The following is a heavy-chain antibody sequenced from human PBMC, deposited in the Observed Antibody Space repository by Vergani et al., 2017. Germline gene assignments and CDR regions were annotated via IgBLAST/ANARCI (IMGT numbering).Heavy chain of an antibody. D-gene: IGHD3-10*01. CDR3: ARGPPHYYGSGPPFDY. CDR1: GGSISSGSYS. V-gene: IGHV4-30-2*01. CDR2: IYHSGST. J-gene: IGHJ4*02. Sequence: QLQLQESGSGLVKPSQTLSLTCAVSGGSISSGSYSWSWIRQPPGKGLEWIGYIYHSGSTYYNPSLKSRVTISVDRSKNQFSLKLSSVTAADTAVYYCARGPPHYYGSGPPFDYWGQGTLVTVSS.